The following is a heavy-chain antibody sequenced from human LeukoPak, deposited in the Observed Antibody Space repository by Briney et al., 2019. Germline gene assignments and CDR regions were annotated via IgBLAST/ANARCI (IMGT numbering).Heavy chain of an antibody. V-gene: IGHV1-69*13. CDR2: IIPIFGSA. CDR1: GGTFSSYA. D-gene: IGHD1-26*01. J-gene: IGHJ4*02. Sequence: SVKVSCKASGGTFSSYAISWVRQAPGQGVECMGGIIPIFGSANYAQKFQGRVTITADESTSTAYMELSSLRSEDTAVYYCARTRVGATDYYFDYWGQGTLVTVSS. CDR3: ARTRVGATDYYFDY.